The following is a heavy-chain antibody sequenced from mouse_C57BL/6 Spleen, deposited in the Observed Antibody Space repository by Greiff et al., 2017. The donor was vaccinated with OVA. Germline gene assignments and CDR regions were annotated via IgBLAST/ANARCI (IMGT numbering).Heavy chain of an antibody. D-gene: IGHD2-4*01. CDR1: GYTFTDYY. V-gene: IGHV1-84*01. CDR2: IYPGSGNT. J-gene: IGHJ2*01. CDR3: AITYYYDYDEGYFDD. Sequence: QVQLQQSGPELVKPGASVKISCKASGYTFTDYYINWVKQRPGQGLEWIGWIYPGSGNTKYNEKFKGKATLTVDTSSSTAYMQPSSLTSEDSAVYVCAITYYYDYDEGYFDDWGQGTTLTVSS.